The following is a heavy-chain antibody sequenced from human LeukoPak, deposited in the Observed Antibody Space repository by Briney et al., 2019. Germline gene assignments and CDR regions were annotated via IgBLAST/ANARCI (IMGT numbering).Heavy chain of an antibody. CDR1: GYTLTDLS. CDR2: IDPEDGET. D-gene: IGHD2-2*01. J-gene: IGHJ6*03. V-gene: IGHV1-24*01. Sequence: ASVKVSCKASGYTLTDLSMHWVRQAPGKGLEWMGGIDPEDGETIYAQKFQGRVTMTEDTSTDTAYMELSSLRSEDTAVYYCATATYQLPRTYYYYMDVWGKGTTVTVSS. CDR3: ATATYQLPRTYYYYMDV.